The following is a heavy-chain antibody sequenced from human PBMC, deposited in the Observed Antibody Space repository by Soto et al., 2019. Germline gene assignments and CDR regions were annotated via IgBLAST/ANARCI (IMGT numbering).Heavy chain of an antibody. D-gene: IGHD2-2*01. CDR2: ISYDGSNK. CDR3: AKGRVPAAIPPFDY. Sequence: GGSLRLSCAASGFTFSSYGMHWVRQAPGKGLEWVAVISYDGSNKYYADSVKGRFTISRDNSKNTLYLQMNSLRAEDTAVYYCAKGRVPAAIPPFDYWGQGTLVTVSS. CDR1: GFTFSSYG. V-gene: IGHV3-30*18. J-gene: IGHJ4*02.